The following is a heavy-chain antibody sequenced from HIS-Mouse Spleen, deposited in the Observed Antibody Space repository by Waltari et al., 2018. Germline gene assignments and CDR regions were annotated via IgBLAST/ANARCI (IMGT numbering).Heavy chain of an antibody. V-gene: IGHV4-39*07. D-gene: IGHD6-13*01. CDR3: AREIPYSSSWYDWYFDL. CDR1: GGSIRSSSYY. Sequence: QLQLQESGPGLVKPSETLSLTCTVSGGSIRSSSYYWGWIRQPPWKGLEWIGSIYYSGSTYYHPSLKSRVTISVDTSKNQFSLKLSSVTAADTAVYYCAREIPYSSSWYDWYFDLWGRGTLVTVSS. J-gene: IGHJ2*01. CDR2: IYYSGST.